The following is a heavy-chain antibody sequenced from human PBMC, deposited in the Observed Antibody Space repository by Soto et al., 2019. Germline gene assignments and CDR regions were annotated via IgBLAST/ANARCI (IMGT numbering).Heavy chain of an antibody. Sequence: GGSLRLSCEASGFTFNTYWMHWVRQAPGKGLVWVSRINSDESTTNYADSVKGRFTISRDNAKNTLYLQMNSLRAEDTAVYYCARGVKYSGTYYAAFDIWGQGTMVTVSS. CDR2: INSDESTT. CDR3: ARGVKYSGTYYAAFDI. CDR1: GFTFNTYW. J-gene: IGHJ3*02. D-gene: IGHD1-26*01. V-gene: IGHV3-74*01.